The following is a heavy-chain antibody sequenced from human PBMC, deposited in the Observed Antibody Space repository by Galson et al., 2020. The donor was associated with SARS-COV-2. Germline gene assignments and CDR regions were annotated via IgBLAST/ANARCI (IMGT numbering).Heavy chain of an antibody. V-gene: IGHV2-70*11. D-gene: IGHD7-27*01. CDR2: IDWDDDK. CDR3: ARMGVLLGLDY. J-gene: IGHJ4*02. Sequence: SGPTLVKATPTLTLTCTFSGFSLSTSGMCVSWIRQPPGKALEWLARIDWDDDKYYSTSLKPRLTISKDTSKNQVVLTMTNMDPVDTATYYCARMGVLLGLDYWGQGTLVTVSS. CDR1: GFSLSTSGMC.